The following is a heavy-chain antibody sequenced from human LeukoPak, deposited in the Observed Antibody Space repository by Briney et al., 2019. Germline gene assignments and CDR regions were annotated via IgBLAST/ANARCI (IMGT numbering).Heavy chain of an antibody. D-gene: IGHD6-13*01. CDR1: GGSISNQY. J-gene: IGHJ6*02. Sequence: SETLSLTCTVSGGSISNQYWNWIRQPPGKGPEWIGYVYSSGSTNYNPSLKSRVTISVDTSKNQFSLKLSSVTAADTAVYYCARGAAAAGRGFLYYYYGMDVWGQGTTVTVSS. CDR3: ARGAAAAGRGFLYYYYGMDV. CDR2: VYSSGST. V-gene: IGHV4-59*11.